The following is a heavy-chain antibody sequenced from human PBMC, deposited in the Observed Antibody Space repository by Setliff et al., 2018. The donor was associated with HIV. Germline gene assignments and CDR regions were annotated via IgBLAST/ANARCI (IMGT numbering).Heavy chain of an antibody. J-gene: IGHJ4*02. D-gene: IGHD3-10*01. V-gene: IGHV4-61*02. CDR3: ARIKAFGSGSYPLDF. Sequence: TSETLSLTCTVSGGSIDSGNYDWNWVRQPGGKGLEWIGRIYTRGSTKYSPTFESRVTMSLDTSKNQFSLKLHSVTAADTAVYYCARIKAFGSGSYPLDFWGQGTPVTVSS. CDR1: GGSIDSGNYD. CDR2: IYTRGST.